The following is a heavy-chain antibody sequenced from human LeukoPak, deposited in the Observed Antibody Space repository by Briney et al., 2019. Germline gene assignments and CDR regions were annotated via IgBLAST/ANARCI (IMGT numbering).Heavy chain of an antibody. CDR1: GYTFTGYY. V-gene: IGHV1-2*02. CDR3: ARDALTDRRFFAH. J-gene: IGHJ4*02. D-gene: IGHD1-14*01. Sequence: GASVKVSCKASGYTFTGYYIHWVRQAPGQGLEWMGWIDPNNGETYYAQKFRGRVTVTRDTSISTAYMELFGLRSDDTAAYFCARDALTDRRFFAHWGQGTLVTVSS. CDR2: IDPNNGET.